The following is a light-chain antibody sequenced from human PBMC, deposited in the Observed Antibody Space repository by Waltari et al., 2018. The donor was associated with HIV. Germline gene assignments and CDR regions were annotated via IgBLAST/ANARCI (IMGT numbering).Light chain of an antibody. CDR3: ASYAGRNTLV. CDR1: ASDVGAYNY. CDR2: EVF. Sequence: QSALTQPPSASGSPGQSVTISCTGKASDVGAYNYVSWYQQHPGKPPKLIIYEVFKRPSGGPDRFAVSKSGNTASLTVSGLQAEDEANYYCASYAGRNTLVFGGGTKLTVL. J-gene: IGLJ2*01. V-gene: IGLV2-8*01.